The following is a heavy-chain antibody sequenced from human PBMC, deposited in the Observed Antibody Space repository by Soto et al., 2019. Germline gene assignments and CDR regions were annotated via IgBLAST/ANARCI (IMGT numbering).Heavy chain of an antibody. D-gene: IGHD5-12*01. CDR2: IKQDGSEE. J-gene: IGHJ3*02. CDR1: GFTFSSNW. CDR3: TYYSGYGFDAFDI. Sequence: PDGYLRLSCAASGFTFSSNWQSCVRQAPGKGLEWVANIKQDGSEEYYVDSVKGRFTISRDNAKNSLYLQMNSLRAEDTAVYYCTYYSGYGFDAFDIWGQGTMVTVS. V-gene: IGHV3-7*01.